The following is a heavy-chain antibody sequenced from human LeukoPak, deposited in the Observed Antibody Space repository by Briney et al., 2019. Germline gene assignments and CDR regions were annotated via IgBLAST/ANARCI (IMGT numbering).Heavy chain of an antibody. J-gene: IGHJ4*02. V-gene: IGHV1-46*01. D-gene: IGHD6-19*01. CDR3: ARDEGSSGLFDY. CDR2: INPSGGST. CDR1: GYTFSSYY. Sequence: ASVNVSCKASGYTFSSYYIYWVRQAPGQGLEWMGIINPSGGSTTYAQKFQGRVTMTRDTPTSTVYMEMSSMRSEDTAVYYCARDEGSSGLFDYWGQGTLVTVSS.